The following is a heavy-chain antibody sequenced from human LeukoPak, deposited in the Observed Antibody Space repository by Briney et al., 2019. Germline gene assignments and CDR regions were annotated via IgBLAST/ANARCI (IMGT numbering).Heavy chain of an antibody. J-gene: IGHJ4*02. CDR1: GYTFTNYG. CDR2: ISAYNGNT. V-gene: IGHV1-18*03. CDR3: ARGRSHGDGSGSYYDYFDY. D-gene: IGHD3-10*01. Sequence: GASVKVSCKASGYTFTNYGISWVRQAPGQGLEGMGWISAYNGNTHYAQKFQGRVTMTTDTSTSTAYMELRSLRPDDMAVYYCARGRSHGDGSGSYYDYFDYWGQGTLVTVSS.